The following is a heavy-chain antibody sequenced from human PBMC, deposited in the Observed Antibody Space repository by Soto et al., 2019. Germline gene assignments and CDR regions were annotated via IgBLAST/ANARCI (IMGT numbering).Heavy chain of an antibody. V-gene: IGHV3-23*01. D-gene: IGHD1-26*01. CDR1: GFTFSMYA. CDR3: AKWLVGASGAPDY. Sequence: GGSLRLSCAVAGFTFSMYAMSWVRQAPVKGLEWVSAISGRGESTFYADSVKGRFTISRDNSKKTLFLQMNSLRAEDTAIYYCAKWLVGASGAPDYWGQGTPVTVSS. J-gene: IGHJ4*02. CDR2: ISGRGEST.